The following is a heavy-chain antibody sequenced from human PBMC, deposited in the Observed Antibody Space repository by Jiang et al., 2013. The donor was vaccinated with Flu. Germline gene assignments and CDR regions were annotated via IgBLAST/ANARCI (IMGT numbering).Heavy chain of an antibody. D-gene: IGHD2-2*03. Sequence: VQLVESGSDVKKPGASVKVSCKTSVPTFTDYNMHWLRRAPGHGLEWMGIIRPNGGATEYARKFQGRLTMTRDTSTSTVYMELSSLESEDTATYYCAREMDKSYYFDQWGQGTLVTVSS. CDR2: IRPNGGAT. V-gene: IGHV1-46*01. CDR1: VPTFTDYN. J-gene: IGHJ4*02. CDR3: AREMDKSYYFDQ.